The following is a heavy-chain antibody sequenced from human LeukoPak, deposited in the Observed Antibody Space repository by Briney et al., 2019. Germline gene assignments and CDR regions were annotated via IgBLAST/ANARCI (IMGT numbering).Heavy chain of an antibody. Sequence: ASVKVSCKASGYTFTRYTIHWVRQAPGQRLEWMAWINAGNGDTKYSQKFQGRVTITRDTSASTAYMELSSLRSEDTAVYYCAREPDNYYDSSGYYRTYAFDIWGQGTVVTVSS. CDR2: INAGNGDT. CDR1: GYTFTRYT. CDR3: AREPDNYYDSSGYYRTYAFDI. D-gene: IGHD3-22*01. J-gene: IGHJ3*02. V-gene: IGHV1-3*01.